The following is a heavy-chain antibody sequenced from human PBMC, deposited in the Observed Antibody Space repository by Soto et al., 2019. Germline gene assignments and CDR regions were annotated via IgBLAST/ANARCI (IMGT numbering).Heavy chain of an antibody. CDR1: AYTFTSYD. Sequence: QVQLVQSGAEVKKPGASVKVSCKAAAYTFTSYDINWVRQATGQDFEWMGWMNPNNGNTAHAQKFQGRVTRTRDTSKSTAFMELSSLTSEDTAVDYCARGPRNWGVVYCGQGTLVTVSS. V-gene: IGHV1-8*01. CDR2: MNPNNGNT. J-gene: IGHJ4*02. CDR3: ARGPRNWGVVY. D-gene: IGHD7-27*01.